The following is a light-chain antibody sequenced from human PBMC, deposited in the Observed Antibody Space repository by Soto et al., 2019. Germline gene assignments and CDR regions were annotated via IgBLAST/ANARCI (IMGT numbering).Light chain of an antibody. CDR2: DAS. J-gene: IGKJ1*01. CDR1: RGVNKL. CDR3: QQCNSYSPWT. Sequence: DVQITQSPSTLSASVGYRVTITWRASRGVNKLLAWFQQKPGKVPKLLIFDASTLQTGVPSRFGGGGSGTEFTLTISGLQPDDFATYYCQQCNSYSPWTFGPGTKVDI. V-gene: IGKV1-5*01.